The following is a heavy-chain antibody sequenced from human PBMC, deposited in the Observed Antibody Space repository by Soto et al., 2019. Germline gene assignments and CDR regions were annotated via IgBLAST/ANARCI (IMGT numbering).Heavy chain of an antibody. V-gene: IGHV4-30-4*01. CDR3: ACVDAAMVAEIEY. CDR2: IYYSGST. Sequence: QVQLQGSGPGLVKPSQALSLTCTVSGGSISSGDYYWSWIRQPPGKGLEWIGYIYYSGSTYYNPSLKSRVTISVDTSKNQFSLKLSSVTAADTAVYYCACVDAAMVAEIEYWGQGNMVTVSS. D-gene: IGHD5-18*01. J-gene: IGHJ4*02. CDR1: GGSISSGDYY.